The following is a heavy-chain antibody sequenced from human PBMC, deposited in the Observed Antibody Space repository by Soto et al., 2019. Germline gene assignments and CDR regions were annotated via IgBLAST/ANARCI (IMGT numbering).Heavy chain of an antibody. CDR1: GFTFSSYS. CDR3: AREVRDTAVADFDY. Sequence: EVQLVESGGGLVQPGGSLRLSCAASGFTFSSYSMNWVRQAPGKGLEWLSYISSSISTMHYADSVKGRFTISRDNAMNSLYLQINSLRYEDTAVYYCAREVRDTAVADFDYWGQGTLVTVSS. J-gene: IGHJ4*02. D-gene: IGHD5-18*01. CDR2: ISSSISTM. V-gene: IGHV3-48*02.